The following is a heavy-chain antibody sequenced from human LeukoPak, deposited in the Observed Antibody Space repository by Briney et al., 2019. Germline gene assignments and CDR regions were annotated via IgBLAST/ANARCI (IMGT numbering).Heavy chain of an antibody. D-gene: IGHD3-10*01. CDR3: AREGVDASDI. Sequence: GGSLRLSCAASGFTVSSNYMSWVRQAPGKGLEWVSVIYSGGSTYYADSVKGRFTISRDNAKDSLYLQMNSLRAEDTAVYYCAREGVDASDIWGQGTMVTVSS. V-gene: IGHV3-53*01. CDR2: IYSGGST. J-gene: IGHJ3*02. CDR1: GFTVSSNY.